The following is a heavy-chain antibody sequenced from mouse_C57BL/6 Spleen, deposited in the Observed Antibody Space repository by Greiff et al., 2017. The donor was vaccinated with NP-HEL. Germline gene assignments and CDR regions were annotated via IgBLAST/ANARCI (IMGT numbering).Heavy chain of an antibody. J-gene: IGHJ2*01. CDR1: GFTFTDYY. CDR2: IRNKANGYTT. CDR3: ARYYPYFDY. Sequence: EVMLVESGGGLVQPGGSLSLSCAASGFTFTDYYMSWVRQPPGKALEWLGFIRNKANGYTTEYSASVKGRFTISRDNSQSILYLQMNALRAEDSATYYCARYYPYFDYWGQGTTLTVSS. V-gene: IGHV7-3*01.